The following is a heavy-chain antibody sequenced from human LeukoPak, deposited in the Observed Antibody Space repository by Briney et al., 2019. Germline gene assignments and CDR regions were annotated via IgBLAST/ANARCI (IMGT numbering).Heavy chain of an antibody. J-gene: IGHJ5*02. V-gene: IGHV3-9*01. CDR2: ISWNSGSI. D-gene: IGHD2-21*01. CDR3: AKGNRGGGDWDWFDP. Sequence: PGGSLRLSCAASGFTFDDYAMHWVRQAPGKGLEWVSGISWNSGSIGYADSVKGRFTISRDNAKNPLYLQMNSLRAEDTALYYCAKGNRGGGDWDWFDPWGQGTLVTVSS. CDR1: GFTFDDYA.